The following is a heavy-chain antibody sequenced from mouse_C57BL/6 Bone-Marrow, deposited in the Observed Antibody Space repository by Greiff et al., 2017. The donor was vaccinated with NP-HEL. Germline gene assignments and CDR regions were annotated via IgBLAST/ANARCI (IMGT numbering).Heavy chain of an antibody. V-gene: IGHV1-76*01. CDR2: IYPGSGNT. CDR3: AREGLITTVGVDY. J-gene: IGHJ2*01. D-gene: IGHD1-1*01. CDR1: GYTFTDYY. Sequence: VQLQQSGAELVRPGASVKLSCKASGYTFTDYYINWVKQRPGQGLEWIARIYPGSGNTYYNEKFKGKATLTAEKSSSTAYMQLSSLTSEDSAVYFCAREGLITTVGVDYWGQGTTLTVSS.